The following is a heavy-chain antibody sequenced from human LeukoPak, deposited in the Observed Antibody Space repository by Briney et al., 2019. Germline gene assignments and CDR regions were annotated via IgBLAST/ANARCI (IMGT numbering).Heavy chain of an antibody. CDR1: GGSISTYY. CDR3: ARDHIWGYYYMDV. D-gene: IGHD7-27*01. J-gene: IGHJ6*03. V-gene: IGHV4-4*07. Sequence: PSETLSLTCTVSGGSISTYYWSWIRQPAGKGLEWIGRIYTGGSTNYNPSLKSRVTMSVDTSKNQFSLKLTSVTAADTAVYYCARDHIWGYYYMDVWGKGTTVTVSS. CDR2: IYTGGST.